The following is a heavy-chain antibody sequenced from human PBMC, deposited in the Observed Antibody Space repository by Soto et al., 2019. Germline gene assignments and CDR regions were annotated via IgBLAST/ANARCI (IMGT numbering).Heavy chain of an antibody. D-gene: IGHD5-18*01. Sequence: PGESLKISCKGSGYSFTSYWISWVRQMPGKGLEWMGRIDPSDSYTNYSPSFQGHVTISADKSISTAYLQWSSLKASDTAMYYCASQAHRGDTAMVTPLAGYGMDVWGQGTTVTVSS. CDR3: ASQAHRGDTAMVTPLAGYGMDV. J-gene: IGHJ6*02. CDR2: IDPSDSYT. V-gene: IGHV5-10-1*01. CDR1: GYSFTSYW.